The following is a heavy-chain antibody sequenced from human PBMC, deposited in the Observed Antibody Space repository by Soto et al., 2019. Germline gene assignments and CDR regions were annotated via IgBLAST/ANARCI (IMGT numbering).Heavy chain of an antibody. V-gene: IGHV1-69*08. D-gene: IGHD2-15*01. CDR1: GGTFSSYT. Sequence: QVQLVQSGAEVKKPGSSVKVSCKASGGTFSSYTISWVRQAPGQGLEWMGRIIPILGIANYAQKFQGRVTITPDKSPRTAYMELSSLRSEDTAVYYCARERVGIVVVVAATTRYFDLWGRGTLVTVSS. CDR3: ARERVGIVVVVAATTRYFDL. CDR2: IIPILGIA. J-gene: IGHJ2*01.